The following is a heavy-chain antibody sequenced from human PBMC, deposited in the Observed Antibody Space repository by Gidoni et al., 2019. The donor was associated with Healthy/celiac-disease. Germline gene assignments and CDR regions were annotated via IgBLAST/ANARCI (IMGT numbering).Heavy chain of an antibody. J-gene: IGHJ1*01. V-gene: IGHV1-69*01. D-gene: IGHD6-19*01. Sequence: QVQLVQSGAEVKKPGSSVKVPCKASAGTFSSYAISWVRQAPGQGLEWMGGIIPIFGTANYAQKFQGRVTITADESTSTAYMELSSLRSEDTAVYYCARDEGYSSGKVPYFQHWGQGTLVTVSS. CDR2: IIPIFGTA. CDR3: ARDEGYSSGKVPYFQH. CDR1: AGTFSSYA.